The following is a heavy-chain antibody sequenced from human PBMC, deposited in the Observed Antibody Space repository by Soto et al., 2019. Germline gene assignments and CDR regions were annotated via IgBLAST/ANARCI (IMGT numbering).Heavy chain of an antibody. CDR1: GFTFSSYR. CDR2: ISSSSSYI. Sequence: GGSLILSCAASGFTFSSYRMNWVRQAPGKGLEWVSSISSSSSYIYYADSVKGRFTISRDNAKNSLYLQMNSLRAEDTAVYYCASDVVPATNWFDPWGQGTLVTVSS. D-gene: IGHD2-2*01. CDR3: ASDVVPATNWFDP. J-gene: IGHJ5*02. V-gene: IGHV3-21*01.